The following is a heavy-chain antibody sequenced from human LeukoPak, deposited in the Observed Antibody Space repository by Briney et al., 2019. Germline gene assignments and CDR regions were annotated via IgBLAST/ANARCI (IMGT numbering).Heavy chain of an antibody. CDR3: AREGQPEGAPPYYFDY. CDR1: GGTFSSYA. D-gene: IGHD1-26*01. CDR2: IIPIFGTA. J-gene: IGHJ4*02. V-gene: IGHV1-69*05. Sequence: GASVKVSCKASGGTFSSYAISWVRQAPGQGLEWMGGIIPIFGTANYAQKFQGRVTITTDESTSTAYMELSSLRSEDTAVYYCAREGQPEGAPPYYFDYWGQGTLVTVSS.